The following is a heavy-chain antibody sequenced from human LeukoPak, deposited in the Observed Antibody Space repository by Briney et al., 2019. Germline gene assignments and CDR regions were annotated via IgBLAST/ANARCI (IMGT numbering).Heavy chain of an antibody. Sequence: ASVKVSCKTSGYTFTRNWIHWVRQAPGQGLEWKGIINPDGGYTVYAQNFQGRVSVTRDTSASTVYMELRSLRSEDTAVYYCARDHSRDNKVWWFDPWGQGTLVTVSS. CDR3: ARDHSRDNKVWWFDP. D-gene: IGHD2-21*01. CDR1: GYTFTRNW. CDR2: INPDGGYT. J-gene: IGHJ5*02. V-gene: IGHV1-46*01.